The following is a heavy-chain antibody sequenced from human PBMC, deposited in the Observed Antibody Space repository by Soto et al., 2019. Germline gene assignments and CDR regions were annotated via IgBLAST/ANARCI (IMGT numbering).Heavy chain of an antibody. Sequence: GGSLRLSCAASGFTFTRYIMNWVGQSPGKGLEWVSSISSTTNYIYYADSMKGRFTVSRDNAKNSVYLEMNSLSAEDTAVYYCARESEDLTSNFYYWGQGTLVTVS. CDR2: ISSTTNYI. J-gene: IGHJ4*02. CDR1: GFTFTRYI. V-gene: IGHV3-21*01. CDR3: ARESEDLTSNFYY.